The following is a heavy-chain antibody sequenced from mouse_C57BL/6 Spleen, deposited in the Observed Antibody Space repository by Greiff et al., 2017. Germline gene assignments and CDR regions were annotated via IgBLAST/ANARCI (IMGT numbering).Heavy chain of an antibody. Sequence: VQLVESNAELVKPGASVKISCKVSGYTFPDHTIHWMKQRPEQGLEWIGYIYPRDGSTKYNEKFKGKATLTADKSYSTAYMQLNSLTSEDSAVYFCARRGGLLPLAMDYWGQGTSVTVSS. CDR1: GYTFPDHT. V-gene: IGHV1-78*01. J-gene: IGHJ4*01. CDR2: IYPRDGST. D-gene: IGHD2-3*01. CDR3: ARRGGLLPLAMDY.